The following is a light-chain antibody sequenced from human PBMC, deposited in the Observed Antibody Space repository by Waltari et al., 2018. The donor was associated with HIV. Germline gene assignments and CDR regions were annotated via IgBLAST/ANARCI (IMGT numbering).Light chain of an antibody. CDR3: SSYTSSSTFEMV. CDR1: SRDVGSYNR. V-gene: IGLV2-18*02. J-gene: IGLJ2*01. CDR2: EVS. Sequence: QSALTQPPSVSGSPGQSVTISCTGTSRDVGSYNRVSWYQQPPGTAPKLMIYEVSNRPSGVPDRFSGSKSGNTASLTISGLQAEDEADYYCSSYTSSSTFEMVFGGGTKLTVL.